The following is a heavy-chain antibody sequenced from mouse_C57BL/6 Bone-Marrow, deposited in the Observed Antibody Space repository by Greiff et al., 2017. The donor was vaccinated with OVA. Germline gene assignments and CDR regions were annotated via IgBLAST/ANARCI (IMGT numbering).Heavy chain of an antibody. Sequence: QVQLQQPGTELVKPGASVKLSCKASGYTFTSYWLHWVKQRPGQGLEWIGNINPSNGGTNYNEKFQSKSTLTVDKSSSTAYMQLSSLTSEDSAVYYCERGRITTVVATKFAYWGQGTLVTVSA. J-gene: IGHJ3*01. V-gene: IGHV1-53*01. CDR2: INPSNGGT. D-gene: IGHD1-1*01. CDR3: ERGRITTVVATKFAY. CDR1: GYTFTSYW.